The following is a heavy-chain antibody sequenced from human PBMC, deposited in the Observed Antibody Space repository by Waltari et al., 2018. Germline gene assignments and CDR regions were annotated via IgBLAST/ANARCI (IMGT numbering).Heavy chain of an antibody. CDR3: AREISGRWLQYSGFDY. Sequence: EVQLVEYGGGLVQPGGSLRLSCAASGFTFSSYWMSWVRQAPGKGLEWVANIKQDGSEKYYVDSVKGRFTISRDNAKNSLYLQMNSLRAEDTAVYYCAREISGRWLQYSGFDYWGQGTLVTVSS. CDR2: IKQDGSEK. CDR1: GFTFSSYW. J-gene: IGHJ4*02. V-gene: IGHV3-7*01. D-gene: IGHD3-10*01.